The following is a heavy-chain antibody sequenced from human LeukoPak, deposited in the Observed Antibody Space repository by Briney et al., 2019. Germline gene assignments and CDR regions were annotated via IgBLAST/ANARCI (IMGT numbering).Heavy chain of an antibody. D-gene: IGHD6-13*01. CDR3: ARGESSRWSSPVSTTHFYSTMDV. J-gene: IGHJ6*02. V-gene: IGHV3-23*05. Sequence: GGSRRLSCEASGFTFSAYAMTWVRQAPGQGLEWVSSIGSDNKPHYSESVKGRFAISRDNSKSMLFLQLNSLRAEDTALYYCARGESSRWSSPVSTTHFYSTMDVWGQGTTVTVSS. CDR2: IGSDNKP. CDR1: GFTFSAYA.